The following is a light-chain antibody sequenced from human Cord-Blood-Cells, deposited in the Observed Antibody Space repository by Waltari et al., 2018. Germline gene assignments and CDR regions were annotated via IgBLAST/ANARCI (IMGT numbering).Light chain of an antibody. CDR1: QSISSY. V-gene: IGKV1-39*01. J-gene: IGKJ4*01. CDR3: QQSYSSPPLT. CDR2: AAS. Sequence: DIQMTQSPSSLSASVGDRVTITCRASQSISSYLNWDQQKPGKAPKLLTYAASSLQSGVPSRFSGSGSGTDFTLTISSLQPEDFATYYCQQSYSSPPLTFGGGTKVEIK.